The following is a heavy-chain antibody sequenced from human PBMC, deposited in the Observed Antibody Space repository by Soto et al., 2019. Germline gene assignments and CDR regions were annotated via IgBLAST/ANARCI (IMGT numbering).Heavy chain of an antibody. J-gene: IGHJ5*02. V-gene: IGHV1-2*04. CDR1: GYTFTGYY. Sequence: ASVKVSCKASGYTFTGYYMHWVRQAPGQGLEWMGWINPNSGGTNYAQKFQGWVTMTRDTSISTAYMELSRLRSDDTAVYYCARGLGCSSTSCYGWFDPWGQGTLVTAPQ. CDR3: ARGLGCSSTSCYGWFDP. CDR2: INPNSGGT. D-gene: IGHD2-2*01.